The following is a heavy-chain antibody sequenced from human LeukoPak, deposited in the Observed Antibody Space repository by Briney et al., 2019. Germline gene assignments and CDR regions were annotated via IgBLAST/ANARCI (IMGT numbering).Heavy chain of an antibody. V-gene: IGHV3-21*01. Sequence: GGSLRLSCAASGFTFSSYSMNWVRQAPGKGLEWVSSISSSSSYIYYADSVRGRFTISRDNAKNSLYLQMNSLRAEATAVYYCARVASLWIFPFDYWGQGTLVTVSS. D-gene: IGHD2-2*03. CDR2: ISSSSSYI. CDR1: GFTFSSYS. J-gene: IGHJ4*02. CDR3: ARVASLWIFPFDY.